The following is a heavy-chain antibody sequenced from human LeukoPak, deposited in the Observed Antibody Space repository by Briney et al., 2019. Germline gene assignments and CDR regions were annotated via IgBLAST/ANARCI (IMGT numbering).Heavy chain of an antibody. CDR1: GGSITSSSYY. CDR2: IYTSGST. J-gene: IGHJ3*02. D-gene: IGHD3-10*01. CDR3: ARTRFGDAFDI. Sequence: PSETLSLTCSVSGGSITSSSYYWTWIRQPAGKGLEWIGRIYTSGSTNYNPSLKSRVTISVDTSKNQFSLKLSSVTAADTAVYYCARTRFGDAFDIWGQGTMVTVSS. V-gene: IGHV4-61*02.